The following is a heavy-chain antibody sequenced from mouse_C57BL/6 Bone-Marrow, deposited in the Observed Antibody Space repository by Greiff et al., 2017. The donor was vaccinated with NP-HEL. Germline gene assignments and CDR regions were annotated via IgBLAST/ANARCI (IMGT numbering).Heavy chain of an antibody. V-gene: IGHV14-4*01. Sequence: VQLQQSGAELVRPGASVKLSCTASGFNFKDDYMHWVKQRPEQGLEWIGWIDPENGDTEYASKFQGKATITADTSSNTAYLQISSLTSEDTAVYYCACYGYAWFAYWGQGTLVTVSA. D-gene: IGHD2-2*01. CDR2: IDPENGDT. CDR3: ACYGYAWFAY. J-gene: IGHJ3*01. CDR1: GFNFKDDY.